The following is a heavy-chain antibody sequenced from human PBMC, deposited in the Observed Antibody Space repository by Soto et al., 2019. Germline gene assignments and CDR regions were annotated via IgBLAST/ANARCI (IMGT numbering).Heavy chain of an antibody. CDR2: ISSSSSYT. CDR3: ARWDGSSSWYVGGRLYYYGMDV. D-gene: IGHD6-13*01. J-gene: IGHJ6*02. Sequence: GGSLRLSCAASGFTFSDYYMSWIRQAPGKGLEWVSYISSSSSYTNYADSVKGRFTISRDNAKNSLYLQMNSLRAEDTAVYYCARWDGSSSWYVGGRLYYYGMDVWGQGTTVTVSS. V-gene: IGHV3-11*06. CDR1: GFTFSDYY.